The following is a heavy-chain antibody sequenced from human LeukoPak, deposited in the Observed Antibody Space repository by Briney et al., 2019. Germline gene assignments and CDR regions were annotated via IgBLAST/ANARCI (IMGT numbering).Heavy chain of an antibody. CDR1: GFTFSSYA. D-gene: IGHD3-22*01. Sequence: GGSLRLSCAASGFTFSSYAMHWVRQAPGKGLEWVAVISYDGSNKYYADSVKGRFTISRDNSKNTLYLQMNSLRAEDTAVYYCARSDYYDSSASDYWGQGTLVTVSS. V-gene: IGHV3-30-3*01. J-gene: IGHJ4*02. CDR3: ARSDYYDSSASDY. CDR2: ISYDGSNK.